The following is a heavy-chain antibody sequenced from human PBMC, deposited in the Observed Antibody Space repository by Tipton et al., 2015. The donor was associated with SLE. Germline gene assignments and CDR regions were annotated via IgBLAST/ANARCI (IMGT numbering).Heavy chain of an antibody. CDR3: ARGILEWSDY. V-gene: IGHV4-59*11. D-gene: IGHD3-3*01. Sequence: TLSLTCTVSGDSISGHYRSWIRQPPGKGLEWIGYIYDSGSTSYNPSLKSRVTISVDTSKNQFSLKLSSVTAADTAVYYCARGILEWSDYWGQGTLVTVSS. J-gene: IGHJ4*02. CDR1: GDSISGHY. CDR2: IYDSGST.